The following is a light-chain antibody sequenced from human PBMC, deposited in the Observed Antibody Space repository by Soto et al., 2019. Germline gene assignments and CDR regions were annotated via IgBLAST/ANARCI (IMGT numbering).Light chain of an antibody. CDR2: DVR. CDR3: SSYTTISTYV. Sequence: QSVLTQPASVSGSPGQSITISCTGTSGDVGGYNYVSWYQQHPGKAPKLMIYDVRNRPSGVSNRFSGSKSANTASLTISGLQAEDEADYYCSSYTTISTYVFGTGTKVTVL. CDR1: SGDVGGYNY. V-gene: IGLV2-14*01. J-gene: IGLJ1*01.